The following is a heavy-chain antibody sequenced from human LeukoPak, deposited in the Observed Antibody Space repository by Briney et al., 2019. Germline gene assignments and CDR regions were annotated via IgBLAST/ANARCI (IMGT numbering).Heavy chain of an antibody. CDR1: GGSISSYY. CDR3: ARGFKQQLVPYYFDY. Sequence: PSETLSLTCTVSGGSISSYYWSWIRQPPGKGLEWIGYIYYSGSTNYNPSLKSRVTISVDTSKNQFSLKLSSVTAADTAVYYCARGFKQQLVPYYFDYWGQGTLVTVSS. J-gene: IGHJ4*02. V-gene: IGHV4-59*01. CDR2: IYYSGST. D-gene: IGHD6-13*01.